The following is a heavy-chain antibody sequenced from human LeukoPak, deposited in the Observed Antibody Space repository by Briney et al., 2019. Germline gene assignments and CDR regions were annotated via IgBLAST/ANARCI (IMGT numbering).Heavy chain of an antibody. CDR3: ARSGYNRFDY. J-gene: IGHJ4*02. V-gene: IGHV3-30*02. D-gene: IGHD5-24*01. Sequence: GGSLRLSCETSGFTFSNYGMHWVRQVPGKGLEWVAFIRYDGSNKYYADSVKGRFTISRDNSKNTLYLQMNSLRAEDTAIYYCARSGYNRFDYWGQGTLVTVSS. CDR2: IRYDGSNK. CDR1: GFTFSNYG.